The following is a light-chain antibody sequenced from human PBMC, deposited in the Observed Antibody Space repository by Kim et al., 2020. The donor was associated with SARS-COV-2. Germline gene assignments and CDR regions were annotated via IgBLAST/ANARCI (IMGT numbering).Light chain of an antibody. V-gene: IGKV3-15*01. Sequence: SPGERAPPSCRASQSVSSNLAWYQQKPGQAPRLLIYGASTRATGIPARFSGSGSGTEFTLTISSLQSEDFAVYYCQQYNNWPPGDSFGQGTKLEI. CDR1: QSVSSN. CDR2: GAS. CDR3: QQYNNWPPGDS. J-gene: IGKJ2*03.